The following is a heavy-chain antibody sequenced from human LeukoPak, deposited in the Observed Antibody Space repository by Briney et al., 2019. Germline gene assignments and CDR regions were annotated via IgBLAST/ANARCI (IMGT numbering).Heavy chain of an antibody. CDR2: ISGSGGST. CDR3: AKEQPYYYDSSGYSPEAFDY. Sequence: GGSLRLSCAASGFTFSSYAMSWVRQAPGKGLEWVSAISGSGGSTYYADSVKGRFTLSRDNSKNTLYLQMNSLRAEDTAVYYCAKEQPYYYDSSGYSPEAFDYWGQGTLVTVSS. D-gene: IGHD3-22*01. CDR1: GFTFSSYA. V-gene: IGHV3-23*01. J-gene: IGHJ4*02.